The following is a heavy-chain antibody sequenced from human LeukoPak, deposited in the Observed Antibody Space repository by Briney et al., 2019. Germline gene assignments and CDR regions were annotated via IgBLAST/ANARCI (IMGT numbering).Heavy chain of an antibody. Sequence: SETLSLTCTVSGGSISSSSYYWGWIRQPPGKGLEWIGSIYYSGSTYYNPSLKSRVTISVDTSKNQFSLKLSSVTAADTAVYYCASNLITTVTRSGWFDPWGQGTPVTVSS. V-gene: IGHV4-39*01. J-gene: IGHJ5*02. CDR1: GGSISSSSYY. D-gene: IGHD4-17*01. CDR2: IYYSGST. CDR3: ASNLITTVTRSGWFDP.